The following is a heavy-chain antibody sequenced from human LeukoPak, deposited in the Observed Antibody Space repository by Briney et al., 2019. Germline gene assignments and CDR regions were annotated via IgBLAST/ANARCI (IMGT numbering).Heavy chain of an antibody. CDR2: IYTSGST. D-gene: IGHD1-26*01. CDR3: ASPHVGATAVKDYYYYMDV. CDR1: GGSISSYY. J-gene: IGHJ6*03. Sequence: PSETLSLTCTVSGGSISSYYWSWIRQPAGKGLEWIGRIYTSGSTNYNPSLKSRVTMSVDTSKNQFSLKLSSVTAADTAVYYCASPHVGATAVKDYYYYMDVWGKGTTVTVSS. V-gene: IGHV4-4*07.